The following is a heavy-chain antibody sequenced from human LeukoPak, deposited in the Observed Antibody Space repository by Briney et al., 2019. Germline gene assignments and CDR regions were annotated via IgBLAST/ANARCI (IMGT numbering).Heavy chain of an antibody. CDR3: ASSYGSNFPSEH. Sequence: GGSLRLSCAASGFTFSSYWMHWVRQAPGKGLVWVSRINSDGSNILYADSVKSRFTISRDNAKNTLYLQMNSLRAEDTAVYYCASSYGSNFPSEHWGQGTLVTVSS. V-gene: IGHV3-74*01. CDR2: INSDGSNI. CDR1: GFTFSSYW. D-gene: IGHD4-23*01. J-gene: IGHJ1*01.